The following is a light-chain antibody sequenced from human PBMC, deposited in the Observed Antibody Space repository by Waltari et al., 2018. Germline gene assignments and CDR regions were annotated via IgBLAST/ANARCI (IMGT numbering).Light chain of an antibody. CDR3: QHYSSIPPGLT. J-gene: IGKJ4*01. Sequence: DIQMTQPPPSLSAAVGNRVTITYQASQDISNSLNWYQQKPETAPKLLIYDASNLETGVPSRFSGSGSGTNFIFTISSLQPEDFATYYCQHYSSIPPGLTFGGGTRVEMK. CDR1: QDISNS. V-gene: IGKV1-33*01. CDR2: DAS.